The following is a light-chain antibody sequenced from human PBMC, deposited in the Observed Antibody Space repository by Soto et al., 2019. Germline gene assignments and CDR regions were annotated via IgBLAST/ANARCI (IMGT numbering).Light chain of an antibody. Sequence: EIVLTQSPVTLSLSPGERATLSCRSSQSVSSSYLAWYQHKTGQAPRLLVCAASSRATGIPHRFSGSGSGKDFTLTISRLEPEDFAVYYCQQYATLYTFGQGTKVE. CDR1: QSVSSSY. CDR2: AAS. CDR3: QQYATLYT. V-gene: IGKV3-20*01. J-gene: IGKJ2*01.